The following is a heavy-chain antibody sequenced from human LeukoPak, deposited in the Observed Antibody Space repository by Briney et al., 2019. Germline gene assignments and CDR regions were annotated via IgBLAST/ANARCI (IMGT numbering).Heavy chain of an antibody. J-gene: IGHJ5*02. CDR2: IYYSGST. CDR1: GGSISSSSYY. V-gene: IGHV4-39*07. D-gene: IGHD3-3*01. Sequence: PSETLSLTCTVSGGSISSSSYYWGWIRQPPGTGLEWIGSIYYSGSTYYNPSLKSRVTISVDTSKNQFSLKLSSVTAADTAVYYCARGGAPITIFGVVISWFDPWGQGTLVTVSS. CDR3: ARGGAPITIFGVVISWFDP.